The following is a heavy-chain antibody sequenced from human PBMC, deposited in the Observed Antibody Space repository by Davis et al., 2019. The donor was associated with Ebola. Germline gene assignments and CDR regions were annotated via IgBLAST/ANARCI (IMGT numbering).Heavy chain of an antibody. CDR3: AKSGGYSYGYRDY. D-gene: IGHD5-18*01. V-gene: IGHV3-30*14. CDR1: GFTFSSYA. Sequence: GESLKISCAASGFTFSSYAMHWVRQAPGKGLEWVAVISYDGSNKYYADSVKGRFTISRDNSKNTLYLQMNSLRAEDTAVYYCAKSGGYSYGYRDYWGQGTLVTVSS. CDR2: ISYDGSNK. J-gene: IGHJ4*02.